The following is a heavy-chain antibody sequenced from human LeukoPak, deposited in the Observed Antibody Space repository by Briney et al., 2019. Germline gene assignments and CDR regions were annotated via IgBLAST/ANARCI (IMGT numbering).Heavy chain of an antibody. CDR3: AKDKASSSSKVFDY. CDR1: GFTFDDYA. CDR2: ISWDGGST. V-gene: IGHV3-43D*03. D-gene: IGHD6-6*01. J-gene: IGHJ4*02. Sequence: PGRSLRLSCAASGFTFDDYAMHWVRQAPGKGLEWVSLISWDGGSTYYADSVKGRFTISRDNSKNSLYLQMNSLRAEDTALYYCAKDKASSSSKVFDYWGQGTLVTVSS.